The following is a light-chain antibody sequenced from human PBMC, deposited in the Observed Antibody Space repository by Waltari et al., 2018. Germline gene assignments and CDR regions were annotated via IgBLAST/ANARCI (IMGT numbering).Light chain of an antibody. CDR1: QTVLYSSNNKNY. V-gene: IGKV4-1*01. CDR2: WAS. Sequence: DIVMTQSPDSLSVSLGERAPINCKSSQTVLYSSNNKNYFSWYQQKPGQPPKLLIFWASTRNSGVPDRLSGSGSGTDFTLTISSLQAEDVAVYYCQQYYSYPITFGGGTKVEI. J-gene: IGKJ4*01. CDR3: QQYYSYPIT.